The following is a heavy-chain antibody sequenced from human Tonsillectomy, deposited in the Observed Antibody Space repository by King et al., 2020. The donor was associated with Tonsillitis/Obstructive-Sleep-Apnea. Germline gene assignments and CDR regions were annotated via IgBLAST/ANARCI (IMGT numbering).Heavy chain of an antibody. CDR2: ISGGGGST. CDR3: AKDARNYYGSGSLEHAFDI. CDR1: GFTFSSYA. J-gene: IGHJ3*02. Sequence: VQLVESGGGLVQPGGSLRLSCAASGFTFSSYAMSWVRQAPGKGLEWVSAISGGGGSTYYADSVKGRFTISRDNSKNTLYLQMNSLRAEDTAVYYCAKDARNYYGSGSLEHAFDIWGQGTMVTVSS. V-gene: IGHV3-23*04. D-gene: IGHD3-10*01.